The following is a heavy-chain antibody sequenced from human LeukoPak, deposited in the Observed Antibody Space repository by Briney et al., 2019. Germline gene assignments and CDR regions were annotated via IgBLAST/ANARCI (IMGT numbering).Heavy chain of an antibody. J-gene: IGHJ3*02. Sequence: SDTLSLTCTVSSGSISPYYWNWIRQPAGKGLEWIGHIYDGGKTNYNPSLRGRATISVDESRNLFSLKLTSVTAADTAVYYCARDYIVDTGVVAFDIWGQGTMVTVS. CDR2: IYDGGKT. D-gene: IGHD5-12*01. CDR3: ARDYIVDTGVVAFDI. V-gene: IGHV4-4*07. CDR1: SGSISPYY.